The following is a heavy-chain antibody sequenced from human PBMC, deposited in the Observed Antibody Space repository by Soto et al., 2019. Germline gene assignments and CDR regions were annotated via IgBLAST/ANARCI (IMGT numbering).Heavy chain of an antibody. D-gene: IGHD7-27*01. CDR2: IYYSGST. Sequence: SETLSLTCTVSGGSISSSSYYWGWIRQPPGKGLEWIGSIYYSGSTYYNPSLKSRVTISVDTSKNQFSLKLSSVTAADTAVYYCARDDGTTELGWGSPYFDYWGQGTLVTVSS. CDR1: GGSISSSSYY. CDR3: ARDDGTTELGWGSPYFDY. J-gene: IGHJ4*02. V-gene: IGHV4-39*07.